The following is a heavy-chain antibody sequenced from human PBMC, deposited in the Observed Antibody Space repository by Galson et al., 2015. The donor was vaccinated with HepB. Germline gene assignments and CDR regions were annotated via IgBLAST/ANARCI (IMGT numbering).Heavy chain of an antibody. J-gene: IGHJ4*02. CDR1: GFTFSWYW. CDR2: INSDGSYT. Sequence: SLRLSCAASGFTFSWYWMHWVRQVPGKGLVWVARINSDGSYTTYADSVKGRFTISRDNAKNTLYLQKNSPRAKDTALYYCAGTRGAAAGIFDYWGQGILVTVSS. D-gene: IGHD6-13*01. CDR3: AGTRGAAAGIFDY. V-gene: IGHV3-74*01.